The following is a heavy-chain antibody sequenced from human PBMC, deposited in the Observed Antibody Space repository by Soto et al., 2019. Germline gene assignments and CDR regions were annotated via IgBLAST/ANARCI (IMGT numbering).Heavy chain of an antibody. CDR2: IDSFGSNT. CDR3: AREVGGIYFDLDS. J-gene: IGHJ4*02. D-gene: IGHD1-26*01. V-gene: IGHV3-64*07. Sequence: EVQLVESGGDLVQPGGSLRLSCVVSGFSFSDYAMHWVRQAPGKGLQFVSSIDSFGSNTYYADSVEGRFAISRDNSKNTLYLQMGSLRAEDMAIYYCAREVGGIYFDLDSWGQGTLVTVSS. CDR1: GFSFSDYA.